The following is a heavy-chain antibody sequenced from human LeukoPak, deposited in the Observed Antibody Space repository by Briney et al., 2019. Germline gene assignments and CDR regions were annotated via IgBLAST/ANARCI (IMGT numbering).Heavy chain of an antibody. CDR3: AKGDRPTTTVTTTIDY. D-gene: IGHD4-17*01. V-gene: IGHV3-43D*03. CDR1: GFTFDDYA. J-gene: IGHJ4*02. Sequence: GGSLRLSCAASGFTFDDYAMHWVRQAPWKGLEWVSLISWDGGSTYYADSVKGRFTISRDNSKNSLYLQMNSLRAEDTALYYCAKGDRPTTTVTTTIDYWGQGTLVTVSS. CDR2: ISWDGGST.